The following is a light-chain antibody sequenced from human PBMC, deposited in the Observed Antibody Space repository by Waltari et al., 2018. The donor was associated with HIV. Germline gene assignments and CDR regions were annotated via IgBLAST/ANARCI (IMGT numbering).Light chain of an antibody. CDR3: QSTDHDGTWV. J-gene: IGLJ3*02. V-gene: IGLV3-25*03. Sequence: SYDLTQTPSVSVSPGQTARINCSRGALPKKYSSWYRQKAGQAPILLIYKGIERPSGIPERISGSGSGTAVTLTITDVQAEDEGDYFCQSTDHDGTWVFGGGTKLTVL. CDR1: ALPKKY. CDR2: KGI.